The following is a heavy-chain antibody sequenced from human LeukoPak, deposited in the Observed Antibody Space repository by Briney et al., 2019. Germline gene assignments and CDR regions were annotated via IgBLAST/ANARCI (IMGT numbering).Heavy chain of an antibody. Sequence: GESRQISCKGSRYSFTSYWISWVRQMPGKGLEWMGRIDPSDSYTNYSPSFQGHVTISADRSISTAYLQWSSLKASDTAMYYCARRRKAYDSSGYYLYYFDYWGQRTVVPVSS. CDR3: ARRRKAYDSSGYYLYYFDY. V-gene: IGHV5-10-1*01. J-gene: IGHJ4*02. CDR1: RYSFTSYW. CDR2: IDPSDSYT. D-gene: IGHD3-22*01.